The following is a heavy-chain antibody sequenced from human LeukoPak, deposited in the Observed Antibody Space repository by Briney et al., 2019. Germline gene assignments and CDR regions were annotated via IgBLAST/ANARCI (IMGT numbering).Heavy chain of an antibody. CDR1: GYTFTGYY. V-gene: IGHV1-2*06. CDR3: ARVGDGLNDAFDI. D-gene: IGHD5-24*01. CDR2: INPNTGGT. J-gene: IGHJ3*02. Sequence: ASVKGSCKASGYTFTGYYMNWVRQAPGQGLEWLGRINPNTGGTNFAQSFQGRVTMTGDTSITTAYMELSRLRSDDTAVYYCARVGDGLNDAFDIWGQGTMVTVSS.